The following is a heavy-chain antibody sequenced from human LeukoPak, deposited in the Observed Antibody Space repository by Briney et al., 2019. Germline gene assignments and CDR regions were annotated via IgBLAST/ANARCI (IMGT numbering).Heavy chain of an antibody. Sequence: ASVKVSCKASGYTFTSYGISWVRQAPGQGLECMGCISAYNGNTNYAQKLQGRVTMTTDTSTSTAYMELRSLRSDDTAVYYCATSYGSGSYYNVYYWGQGTLVTVSS. CDR1: GYTFTSYG. V-gene: IGHV1-18*01. J-gene: IGHJ4*02. CDR3: ATSYGSGSYYNVYY. D-gene: IGHD3-10*01. CDR2: ISAYNGNT.